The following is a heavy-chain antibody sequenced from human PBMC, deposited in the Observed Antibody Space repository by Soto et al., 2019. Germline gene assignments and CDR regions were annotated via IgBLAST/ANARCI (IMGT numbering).Heavy chain of an antibody. CDR1: GYSFTNYG. CDR2: ISAYNGKK. Sequence: QDQLVQSGVEVKKPGASVKVSCKASGYSFTNYGITGVRQAPGQGFEWMGWISAYNGKKKYAQKLQGRVTMTTDASTSTAYLELRSLTSDDTAVYYCASDGGVAPAVAGSTLYYYYMDVWGKGTTVTVSS. J-gene: IGHJ6*03. V-gene: IGHV1-18*01. CDR3: ASDGGVAPAVAGSTLYYYYMDV. D-gene: IGHD6-19*01.